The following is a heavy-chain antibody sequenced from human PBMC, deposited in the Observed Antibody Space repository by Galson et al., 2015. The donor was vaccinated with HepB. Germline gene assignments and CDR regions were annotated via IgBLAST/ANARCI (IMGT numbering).Heavy chain of an antibody. CDR3: AKELRWLQFFDP. J-gene: IGHJ5*02. CDR2: ISSSSAST. CDR1: GFTFSNYG. V-gene: IGHV3-23*01. Sequence: SLRLSCAASGFTFSNYGMTWVRQAPGKGLDWVAAISSSSASTYYADSVKGRFSISRDNSKNTVYLQMNSLRAEDTAVYFCAKELRWLQFFDPWGQGTLVTVSS. D-gene: IGHD5-24*01.